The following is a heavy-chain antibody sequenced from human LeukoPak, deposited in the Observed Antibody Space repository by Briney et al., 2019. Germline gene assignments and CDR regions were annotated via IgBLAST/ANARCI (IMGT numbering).Heavy chain of an antibody. CDR1: GYSFTSYW. CDR3: ANRAAYGYPFDY. D-gene: IGHD4-17*01. J-gene: IGHJ4*02. V-gene: IGHV5-51*01. Sequence: GESLQISCKGSGYSFTSYWIGWVRRMPGKGLEWMGIIYPGDSDTRYSPSFQGEGTISADKSISTAYLQCLSLKPSNTAIYYFANRAAYGYPFDYWGRGPRAPASS. CDR2: IYPGDSDT.